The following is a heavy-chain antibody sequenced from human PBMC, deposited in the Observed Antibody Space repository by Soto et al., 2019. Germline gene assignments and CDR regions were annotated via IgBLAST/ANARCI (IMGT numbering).Heavy chain of an antibody. CDR2: IYYTGNT. V-gene: IGHV4-31*03. J-gene: IGHJ4*02. D-gene: IGHD1-1*01. CDR3: ASGHDAYKVRY. Sequence: QVQLQESGPGLVKPSQTLSLTCTVSGGSISSGGTGSYWTWIRQLPGKGLEWIGYIYYTGNTYYNPSLKSRATISIDTSANQFSLKLTSVTAADTAVYFCASGHDAYKVRYWGQGTLVTVSS. CDR1: GGSISSGGTGSY.